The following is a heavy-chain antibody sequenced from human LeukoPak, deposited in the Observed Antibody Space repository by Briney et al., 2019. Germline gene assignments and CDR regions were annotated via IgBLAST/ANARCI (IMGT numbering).Heavy chain of an antibody. J-gene: IGHJ3*02. CDR1: GFTFDDYA. Sequence: GGSLRLSCAASGFTFDDYAMHWVRQAPGKGLEWVSGISWNSGSIGYADSVKGRFTISRDNAKNSLYLQMNSLRAEDTALYYCAKGLYYDILTGDYRGAFDIWGQGTMVTVSS. D-gene: IGHD3-9*01. CDR3: AKGLYYDILTGDYRGAFDI. CDR2: ISWNSGSI. V-gene: IGHV3-9*01.